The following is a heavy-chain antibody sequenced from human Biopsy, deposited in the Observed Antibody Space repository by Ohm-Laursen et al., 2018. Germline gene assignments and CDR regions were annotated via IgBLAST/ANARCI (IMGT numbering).Heavy chain of an antibody. J-gene: IGHJ2*01. D-gene: IGHD3-22*01. Sequence: SDTLSLTCTVSGDSISTYYWSWIRQPPGKGLQWIGYIYYTGNTDYNPSLQSRVTISVDTSKNHFSLRLRSMTPADTAMYYCARDRGYYSDRTVPGYFDLWGRGTLVTVPS. CDR1: GDSISTYY. CDR2: IYYTGNT. V-gene: IGHV4-59*01. CDR3: ARDRGYYSDRTVPGYFDL.